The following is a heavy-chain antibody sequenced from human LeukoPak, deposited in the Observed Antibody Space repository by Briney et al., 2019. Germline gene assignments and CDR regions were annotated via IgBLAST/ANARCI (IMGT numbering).Heavy chain of an antibody. Sequence: SETLSLTCTVSGGSISSGGYYWGWIRQPPGKGLEWIGYIYHSGSTYYNPSLKSRVTISVDRSKNQFSLKLSSVTAADTAVYYCARPADDAFDIWGQGTMVTVSS. J-gene: IGHJ3*02. CDR2: IYHSGST. CDR1: GGSISSGGYY. CDR3: ARPADDAFDI. D-gene: IGHD2-15*01. V-gene: IGHV4-30-2*01.